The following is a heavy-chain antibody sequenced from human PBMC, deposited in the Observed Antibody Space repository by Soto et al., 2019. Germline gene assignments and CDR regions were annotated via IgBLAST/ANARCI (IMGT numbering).Heavy chain of an antibody. Sequence: PSETLSLTCTVSGGSISSGDYYWSWIRQPPGKGLEWIGYIYYSGSTYYNPSLKSRVTISVDTSKNQFSLKLSSVTAADTAVYYCARVINAVYYDSSGYSFDDWGQGTLVTVSS. V-gene: IGHV4-30-4*01. D-gene: IGHD3-22*01. CDR3: ARVINAVYYDSSGYSFDD. J-gene: IGHJ4*02. CDR2: IYYSGST. CDR1: GGSISSGDYY.